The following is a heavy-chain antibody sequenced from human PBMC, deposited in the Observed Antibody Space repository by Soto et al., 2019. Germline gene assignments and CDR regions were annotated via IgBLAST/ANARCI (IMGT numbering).Heavy chain of an antibody. CDR1: GYTFTNFG. CDR3: ERGGTPIDY. D-gene: IGHD3-16*01. J-gene: IGHJ4*02. CDR2: ISAYNGNT. V-gene: IGHV1-18*01. Sequence: QVHLVQSGAEVKKPGASVKVSCTASGYTFTNFGISWVRQAPGQGLEWMGWISAYNGNTNYAQKFQGRVTMTTDTCPSTAYLEFRRLRSYDTSVYYCERGGTPIDYWGQGTLVTVSS.